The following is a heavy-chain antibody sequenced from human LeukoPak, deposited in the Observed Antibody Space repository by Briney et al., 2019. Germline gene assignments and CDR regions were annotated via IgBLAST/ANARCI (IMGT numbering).Heavy chain of an antibody. V-gene: IGHV3-23*01. D-gene: IGHD3-22*01. CDR2: ISGSGGST. Sequence: PGGSLRLSCAASGFTFSSYAMSWVRQAPGKGLEWVSAISGSGGSTYYADSVKGRFTISRDNSKNTLYLQMNSLRAEDTAVYYCARDPQTYYYDSSGYYRRTEYFQHWGQGTLVTVSS. CDR3: ARDPQTYYYDSSGYYRRTEYFQH. J-gene: IGHJ1*01. CDR1: GFTFSSYA.